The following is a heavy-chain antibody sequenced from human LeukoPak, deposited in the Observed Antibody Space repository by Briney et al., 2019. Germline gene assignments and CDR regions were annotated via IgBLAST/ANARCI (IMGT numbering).Heavy chain of an antibody. Sequence: GGSLTLSCAASGFTFSSYAMSWVRQAPGKGLEWVSAISDSGGSTYYADSVKGQFTISRDNSKNTLYLQMNSLRAEDTAVYYCAKVSSGWYLDYWGQGTLVTVSS. D-gene: IGHD6-19*01. CDR3: AKVSSGWYLDY. J-gene: IGHJ4*02. CDR1: GFTFSSYA. CDR2: ISDSGGST. V-gene: IGHV3-23*01.